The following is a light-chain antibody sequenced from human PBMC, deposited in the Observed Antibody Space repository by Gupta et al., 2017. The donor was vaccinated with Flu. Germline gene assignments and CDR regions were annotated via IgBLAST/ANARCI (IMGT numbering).Light chain of an antibody. CDR3: QQYSSYST. J-gene: IGKJ1*01. CDR1: QSITTW. V-gene: IGKV1-5*03. CDR2: QAS. Sequence: IPMTQSPSTLSASVGDSVTITCRASQSITTWLAWYQQKPGKAPKLLTYQASTLGSGVPSRFSGSGSGTEFTLTITSLQPDDFATYYCQQYSSYSTFGQGTKVE.